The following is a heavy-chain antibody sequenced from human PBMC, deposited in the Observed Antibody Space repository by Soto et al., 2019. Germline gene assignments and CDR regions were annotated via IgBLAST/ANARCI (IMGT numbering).Heavy chain of an antibody. Sequence: PGESLKISCKGSGYSFTSYWISWVRQMPGKGLEWMGRIDPSDSYTNYSPSFQGHVTISADKSISTAYLQWSSLKASDTAMYYCARHGLGYCSSTSCYAGLSYYYYGMDVWGQGTTVTVSS. D-gene: IGHD2-2*01. V-gene: IGHV5-10-1*01. J-gene: IGHJ6*02. CDR1: GYSFTSYW. CDR2: IDPSDSYT. CDR3: ARHGLGYCSSTSCYAGLSYYYYGMDV.